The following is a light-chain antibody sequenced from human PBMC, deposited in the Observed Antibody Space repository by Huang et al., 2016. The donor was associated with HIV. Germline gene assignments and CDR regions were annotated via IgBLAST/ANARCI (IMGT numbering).Light chain of an antibody. CDR3: QQSYSALSS. Sequence: IQMTQSPTSLSASVGDRVSIVCRARQSITTYLNWYQKKPGTAPKLLISSASTLHSGGPSRFSGSGSGTEFTLTIRGLQLDDFATYHCQQSYSALSSFGPGTRL. CDR1: QSITTY. V-gene: IGKV1-39*01. CDR2: SAS. J-gene: IGKJ5*01.